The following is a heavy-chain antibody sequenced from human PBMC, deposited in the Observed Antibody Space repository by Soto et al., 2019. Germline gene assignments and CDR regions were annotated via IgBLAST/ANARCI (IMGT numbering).Heavy chain of an antibody. CDR3: XXXXXVXTDY. Sequence: EVQLVESGGGLVQPGGSLRLSCAASGLTFSSYWMHWVRQAPGKGLVWVSRINSDGSSTNYADSVKGRFTISRDNAKNTLYLQMNSLRAEXXXXXXXXXXXXVXTDYWGQGTLVTVSS. CDR1: GLTFSSYW. J-gene: IGHJ4*02. CDR2: INSDGSST. V-gene: IGHV3-74*01.